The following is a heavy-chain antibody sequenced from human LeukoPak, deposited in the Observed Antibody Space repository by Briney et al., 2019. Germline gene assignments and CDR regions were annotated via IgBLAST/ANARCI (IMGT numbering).Heavy chain of an antibody. V-gene: IGHV4-59*01. CDR3: ATGSLRSAYYFDY. D-gene: IGHD3-10*01. CDR2: IYYSGST. J-gene: IGHJ4*02. Sequence: SETLSLTCTVSGGSISSYHWSWIRQPPGKGLEWIGYIYYSGSTNYNPSLKSRVTISVDTSKNQFSLKLSSVTAADTAVYYCATGSLRSAYYFDYWGQGTLVTVSS. CDR1: GGSISSYH.